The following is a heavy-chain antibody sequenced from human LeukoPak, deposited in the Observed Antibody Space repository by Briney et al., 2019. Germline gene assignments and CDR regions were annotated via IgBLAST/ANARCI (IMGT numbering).Heavy chain of an antibody. V-gene: IGHV3-33*01. D-gene: IGHD6-19*01. CDR3: ARELGIAVAGFAY. J-gene: IGHJ4*02. CDR1: GFTFSSYG. CDR2: IWYDGSNK. Sequence: GGSLRLSCAASGFTFSSYGMHWVRQAPGKGLEWVAVIWYDGSNKYYADSVKGRFTISRDNSKNTLYLQMNSLRAEDTAVYYCARELGIAVAGFAYWGQGTLVTVSS.